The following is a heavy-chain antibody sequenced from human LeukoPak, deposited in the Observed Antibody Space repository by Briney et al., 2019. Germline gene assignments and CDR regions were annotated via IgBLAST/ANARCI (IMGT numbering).Heavy chain of an antibody. CDR1: GGSISSSSYY. J-gene: IGHJ3*02. Sequence: SETLSLTCTVSGGSISSSSYYWSWIRQPPGKGLEWIGYIYYSGSTNYNPSLKSRVTISVDTSKNQFSLKLSSVTAADTAVYYCARVIAAAGTELDDAFDIWGQGTMVTVSS. V-gene: IGHV4-61*01. CDR2: IYYSGST. D-gene: IGHD6-13*01. CDR3: ARVIAAAGTELDDAFDI.